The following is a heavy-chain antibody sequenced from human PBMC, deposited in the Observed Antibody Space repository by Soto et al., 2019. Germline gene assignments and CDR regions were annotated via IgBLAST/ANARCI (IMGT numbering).Heavy chain of an antibody. Sequence: ASVKVSCKASGYTFTGYYMHWVRQAPGQGLEWMGWINPNSGGTNYAQKFQGRVTMTRDTSISTAYMELSRLRSDDTAVYSCARDDPKPESLLLGAWFDTWGQGTLVTVSS. CDR2: INPNSGGT. J-gene: IGHJ5*02. CDR3: ARDDPKPESLLLGAWFDT. CDR1: GYTFTGYY. D-gene: IGHD3-3*01. V-gene: IGHV1-2*02.